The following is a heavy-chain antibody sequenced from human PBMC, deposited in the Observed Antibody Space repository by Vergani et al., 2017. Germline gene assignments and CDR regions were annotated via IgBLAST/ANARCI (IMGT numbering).Heavy chain of an antibody. D-gene: IGHD2-2*01. J-gene: IGHJ5*02. CDR2: INPSGGST. Sequence: QVQLVQSGAEVKKPGASVKVSCKASGYTFTGYYMHWVRQAPGQGLEWMGWINPSGGSTSYAQKFQGRVTMTRDTSTSTVYMVLSSLRSEDTAVYYCARDSRYCSSTSCYVGRDWFDPWGQGTLVTVSS. CDR3: ARDSRYCSSTSCYVGRDWFDP. CDR1: GYTFTGYY. V-gene: IGHV1-46*01.